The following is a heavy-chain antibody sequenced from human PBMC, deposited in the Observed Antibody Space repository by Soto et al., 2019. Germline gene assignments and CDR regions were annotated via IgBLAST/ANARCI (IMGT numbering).Heavy chain of an antibody. Sequence: QVQLGQSGAEVKKPGASVKVSCKASGYTFTSYVITWVRQAPGQGLEWMGWISAYNGNTNYAQKLQGRVTITTDTSTSTAYMELRSLISDDTAVYYGARDHSGYDNYYYSYYMDVWGKGTTVTVSS. J-gene: IGHJ6*03. V-gene: IGHV1-18*01. CDR3: ARDHSGYDNYYYSYYMDV. D-gene: IGHD5-12*01. CDR1: GYTFTSYV. CDR2: ISAYNGNT.